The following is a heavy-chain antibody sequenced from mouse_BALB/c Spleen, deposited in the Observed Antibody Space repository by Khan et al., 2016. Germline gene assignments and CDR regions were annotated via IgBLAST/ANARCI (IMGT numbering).Heavy chain of an antibody. D-gene: IGHD2-14*01. Sequence: QIQLVQSGPELKKPGETVKISCKASGYTFTNYGMNWVKQAPGKGLKWMGWINTYTGEPTYSDDFKGRFAFSLATSASTAYLQINNLKNEDTATYFCARGKYDGVAYRGQGTLVTVSA. CDR2: INTYTGEP. J-gene: IGHJ3*01. CDR1: GYTFTNYG. CDR3: ARGKYDGVAY. V-gene: IGHV9-3-1*01.